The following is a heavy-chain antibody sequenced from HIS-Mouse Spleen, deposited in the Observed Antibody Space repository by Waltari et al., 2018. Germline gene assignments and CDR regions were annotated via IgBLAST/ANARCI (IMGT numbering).Heavy chain of an antibody. Sequence: QLQLQESGPGLVKPSETLSLTCTVSGGSISSSSYYWGWIRQPPGKGLGWLGSIYYSGSTSYNPSLKSRVTISVDTSKNQCSRKLSSVTAADTAVYYCAREIPYSSSWYDWYFDLWGRGTLVTVSS. J-gene: IGHJ2*01. V-gene: IGHV4-39*07. CDR3: AREIPYSSSWYDWYFDL. CDR2: IYYSGST. CDR1: GGSISSSSYY. D-gene: IGHD6-13*01.